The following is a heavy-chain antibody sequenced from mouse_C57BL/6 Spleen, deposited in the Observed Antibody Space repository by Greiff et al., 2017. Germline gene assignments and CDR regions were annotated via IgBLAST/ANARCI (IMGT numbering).Heavy chain of an antibody. V-gene: IGHV1-54*01. J-gene: IGHJ2*01. D-gene: IGHD1-1*01. Sequence: QVQLQQSGAELVRPGTSVKVSCKASGYAFTNYLIEWVKQRPGQGLEWIGVINPGSGGTNYNEKFKGKATLTADKSSSTAYMQLSSLTSEDSAVYFGARRYYGSSYVRGFDYWGQGTTLTVSS. CDR2: INPGSGGT. CDR3: ARRYYGSSYVRGFDY. CDR1: GYAFTNYL.